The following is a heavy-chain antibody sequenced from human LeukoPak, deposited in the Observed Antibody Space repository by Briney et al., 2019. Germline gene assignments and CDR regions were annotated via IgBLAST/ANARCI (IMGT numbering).Heavy chain of an antibody. D-gene: IGHD3-3*01. Sequence: SQTLSLTCTVSGGSISSGSYYWSWIRQPAGKGLEWIGRIYTSGSTNYNPSLKSRVTISVDTSKNQFSLKLSSVTAADTAAYYCARGYYDFWSGYPSFDYWGQGTLVTVSS. V-gene: IGHV4-61*02. CDR1: GGSISSGSYY. J-gene: IGHJ4*02. CDR3: ARGYYDFWSGYPSFDY. CDR2: IYTSGST.